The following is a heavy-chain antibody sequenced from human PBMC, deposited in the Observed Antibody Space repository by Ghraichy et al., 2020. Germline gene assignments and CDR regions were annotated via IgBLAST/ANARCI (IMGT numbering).Heavy chain of an antibody. Sequence: SQTLSLTCAISGDSVSSNSAAWNWIRQSPSRGLEWLGRTYYRSKWYNDYAVSVKSRITINPDTYKNQFSLQLNSVTPEDTAVYYCARGYSNYYRTLVPRVRANYYSYYGMDVWGQGTTVTVSS. J-gene: IGHJ6*02. D-gene: IGHD4-11*01. CDR2: TYYRSKWYN. V-gene: IGHV6-1*01. CDR1: GDSVSSNSAA. CDR3: ARGYSNYYRTLVPRVRANYYSYYGMDV.